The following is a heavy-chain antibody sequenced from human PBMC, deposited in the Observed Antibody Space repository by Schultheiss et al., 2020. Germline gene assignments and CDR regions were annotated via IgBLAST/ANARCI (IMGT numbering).Heavy chain of an antibody. CDR1: GGSISSGGYY. CDR2: IYYSGST. D-gene: IGHD3-10*01. V-gene: IGHV4-31*03. Sequence: SETLSLTCTVSGGSISSGGYYWSWIRQHPGKGLEWIGYIYYSGSTYYNPSLKSRVTISVDTSKNQFSLKLSSVTAADTAVYYCARVSYYYGSGSYLFDYWAQGTLVTVSS. J-gene: IGHJ4*02. CDR3: ARVSYYYGSGSYLFDY.